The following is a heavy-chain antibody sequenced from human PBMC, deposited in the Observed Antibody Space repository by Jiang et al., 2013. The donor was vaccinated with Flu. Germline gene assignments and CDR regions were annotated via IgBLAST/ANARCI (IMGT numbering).Heavy chain of an antibody. CDR1: GGSINDNDYY. D-gene: IGHD1-26*01. Sequence: LLKPSETLSLTCAVSGGSINDNDYYWGWIRQPPGKGLEWIGIVYFNGNTYYNASLKNRITMSVDTSKNEFSLRLSSVTAADTAVYYCARPGGVGATTGPSRYGMDVWGQGTTVTVSS. CDR3: ARPGGVGATTGPSRYGMDV. V-gene: IGHV4-39*01. CDR2: VYFNGNT. J-gene: IGHJ6*02.